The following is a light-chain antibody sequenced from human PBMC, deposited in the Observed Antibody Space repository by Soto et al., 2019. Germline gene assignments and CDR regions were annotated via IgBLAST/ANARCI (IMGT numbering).Light chain of an antibody. CDR1: QSISSY. Sequence: DIQMTQSPSSLSASVGDRVTITCRASQSISSYLHWYQQKPGKAPKLLIYAASSLQSGVTSRFRGSGSGTDFTLTISSLQPEDFATYYCQRSFSTPLTFGGGTKVEIK. CDR3: QRSFSTPLT. V-gene: IGKV1-39*01. CDR2: AAS. J-gene: IGKJ4*01.